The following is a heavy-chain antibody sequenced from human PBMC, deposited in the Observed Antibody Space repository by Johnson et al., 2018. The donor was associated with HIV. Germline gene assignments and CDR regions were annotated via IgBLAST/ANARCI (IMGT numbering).Heavy chain of an antibody. CDR1: GFTFSSYG. CDR3: ARDRIVGADCDAFDI. Sequence: QVQLVESGGGVVQPGGSLRLSCAASGFTFSSYGMHWVRQAPGKGLEWETIISYDGINKYYADSVKGRFTISRDNSKNTLYLQMNSLRAEDTAVYHCARDRIVGADCDAFDIWGQGTMFTVSS. V-gene: IGHV3-30*19. CDR2: ISYDGINK. J-gene: IGHJ3*02. D-gene: IGHD1-26*01.